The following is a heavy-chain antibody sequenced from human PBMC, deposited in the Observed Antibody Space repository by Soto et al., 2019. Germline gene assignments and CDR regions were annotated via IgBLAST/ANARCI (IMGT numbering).Heavy chain of an antibody. CDR1: GGSISSGGYY. CDR2: IYYSGST. V-gene: IGHV4-31*03. CDR3: AREGCSGGSCIGVSFDY. J-gene: IGHJ4*02. D-gene: IGHD2-15*01. Sequence: QVQLQESGPGLVKPSQTLSLTCTVSGGSISSGGYYWSWIRRQPGKGLEWIGYIYYSGSTYYNPSLKSRVTISVDTSKNQFSLKLSSVTAADTAVYYCAREGCSGGSCIGVSFDYWGQGTLVTVSS.